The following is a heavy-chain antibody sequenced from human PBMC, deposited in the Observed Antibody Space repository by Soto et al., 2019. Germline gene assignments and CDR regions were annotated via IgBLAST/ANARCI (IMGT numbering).Heavy chain of an antibody. J-gene: IGHJ5*02. V-gene: IGHV5-51*01. Sequence: GESLKISCKGSGYSFTSYWIGWVRQMPGKGLEWMGIIYPGDSDTRYSPSFQGQVTISADKSISTAYLQWSSLKASDTAMYYCARHSPHPLSSGYELGNWFDPWGQGTLVTVSS. CDR2: IYPGDSDT. CDR3: ARHSPHPLSSGYELGNWFDP. D-gene: IGHD5-12*01. CDR1: GYSFTSYW.